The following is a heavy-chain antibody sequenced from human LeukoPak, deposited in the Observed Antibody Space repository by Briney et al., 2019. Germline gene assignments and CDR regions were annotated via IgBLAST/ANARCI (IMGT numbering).Heavy chain of an antibody. CDR1: GFTFRSYA. CDR3: AKGKDYGDY. J-gene: IGHJ4*02. Sequence: PGGSLRLSCAASGFTFRSYAMSWVRQAPGKGLEWVSAISGSGGSTYYADSVKGRFAISRDNSKNTLYLQKSTLRAEDTAVYYCAKGKDYGDYWGQGTLVTVSS. CDR2: ISGSGGST. V-gene: IGHV3-23*01.